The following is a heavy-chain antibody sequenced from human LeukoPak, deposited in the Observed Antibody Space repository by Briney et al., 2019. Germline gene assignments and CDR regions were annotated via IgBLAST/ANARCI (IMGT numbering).Heavy chain of an antibody. CDR1: GYTFTGFY. D-gene: IGHD1-14*01. CDR3: ARMDAPSPPHHVLGLDY. CDR2: ISAYNDNT. V-gene: IGHV1-18*04. J-gene: IGHJ4*02. Sequence: GASVKVSCKASGYTFTGFYMHWVRQAPGQGLEWMGWISAYNDNTNYAQKLQGRVTMTTDTSTSTAYMELRSLRSDDTAVYYCARMDAPSPPHHVLGLDYWGQGTLVTVSS.